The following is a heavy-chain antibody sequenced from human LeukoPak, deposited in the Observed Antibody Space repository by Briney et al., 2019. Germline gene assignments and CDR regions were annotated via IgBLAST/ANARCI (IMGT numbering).Heavy chain of an antibody. D-gene: IGHD3-16*01. V-gene: IGHV3-7*03. CDR1: GFTFSSYW. CDR3: ARDRIMITFGGDRSGGLFDY. J-gene: IGHJ4*02. Sequence: GGSLRLSCAASGFTFSSYWMSWVRQAPGKGLEWVANIKKDGSEKYYVDSVKGRFTISRDNSKNTVFLQMNSLRAEDTAVYYCARDRIMITFGGDRSGGLFDYWGQGTLVTVSS. CDR2: IKKDGSEK.